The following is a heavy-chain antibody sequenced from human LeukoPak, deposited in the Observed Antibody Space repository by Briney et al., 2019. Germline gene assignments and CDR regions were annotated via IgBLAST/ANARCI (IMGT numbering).Heavy chain of an antibody. CDR1: GYSFTSYW. CDR2: IYPGDSDT. CDR3: ARPMAGYSYGEYYFDY. J-gene: IGHJ4*02. Sequence: GESLEISCKGSGYSFTSYWIGWVRQMPGKGLEWMGIIYPGDSDTRYNPSFQGQVTISADESISTAYLQWSSLKASDTAVYFCARPMAGYSYGEYYFDYWGQGTLVTVSS. V-gene: IGHV5-51*01. D-gene: IGHD5-18*01.